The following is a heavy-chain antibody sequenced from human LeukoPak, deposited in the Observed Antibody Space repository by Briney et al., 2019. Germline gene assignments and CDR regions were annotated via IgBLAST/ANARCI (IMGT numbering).Heavy chain of an antibody. J-gene: IGHJ4*02. CDR2: INSDGNRT. CDR1: GFTFSNYW. V-gene: IGHV3-74*01. Sequence: GGSLRLSCAASGFTFSNYWMHWVRQAPGKGLVWVSRINSDGNRTNYADFVKGRFTISRDNAKNSLYLQMNSLRAEDTAVYYCARVKNSGFGGSYSVWGQGTLVTVCS. CDR3: ARVKNSGFGGSYSV. D-gene: IGHD1-26*01.